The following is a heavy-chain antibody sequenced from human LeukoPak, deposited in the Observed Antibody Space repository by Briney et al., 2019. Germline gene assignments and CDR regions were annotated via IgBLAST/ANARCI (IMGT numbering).Heavy chain of an antibody. CDR2: IYNDDRT. D-gene: IGHD2-8*01. CDR3: AKDPDCTSGICYTFFDY. V-gene: IGHV3-53*01. CDR1: GLTVSSDY. Sequence: GGSLTLSCAASGLTVSSDYMNWVRQAPGRGLEWVSVIYNDDRTNYADFVKGRFTISRDSSKNTLYLQMNSLRAEDTAVYYCAKDPDCTSGICYTFFDYWGQGTLVTVSS. J-gene: IGHJ4*02.